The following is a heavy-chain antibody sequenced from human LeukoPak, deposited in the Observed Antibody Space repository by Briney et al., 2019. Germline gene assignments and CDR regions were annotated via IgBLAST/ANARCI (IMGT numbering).Heavy chain of an antibody. CDR3: AREGVGNY. CDR2: INHSGST. J-gene: IGHJ4*02. D-gene: IGHD7-27*01. V-gene: IGHV4-34*01. Sequence: SETLSLTCAVYGGSFSGYYWSWIRQPPGKGLEWIGEINHSGSTNYNPSLKSRVTISVDTSKNQFSRKLSPVTAADTAVYYCAREGVGNYWGQGTLVTVSS. CDR1: GGSFSGYY.